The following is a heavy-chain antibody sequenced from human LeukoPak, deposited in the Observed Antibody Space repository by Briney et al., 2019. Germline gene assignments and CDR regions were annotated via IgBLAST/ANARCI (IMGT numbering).Heavy chain of an antibody. D-gene: IGHD2-2*02. J-gene: IGHJ5*02. CDR2: INHSGST. CDR3: ARVGCSSTSCYTATYSWFDP. Sequence: SETLSLTCAAYGGSFSGYYWSWIRQPPGKGLEWIEEINHSGSTNYNPSLKSRVTISVDTSKNQFSLKLSSVTAADTAVYYCARVGCSSTSCYTATYSWFDPWGQGTLVTVSS. V-gene: IGHV4-34*01. CDR1: GGSFSGYY.